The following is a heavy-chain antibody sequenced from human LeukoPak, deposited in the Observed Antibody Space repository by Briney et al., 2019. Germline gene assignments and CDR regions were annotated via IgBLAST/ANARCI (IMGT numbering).Heavy chain of an antibody. V-gene: IGHV3-7*05. CDR3: ARHLIGDTNGYYLGTYEH. CDR1: GFIFSNYW. D-gene: IGHD3-22*01. Sequence: GASLRLSCAASGFIFSNYWMSWVRQAPGKGPEWVANIKPDGSEKYYVDSVKGRFTISRDNAKNSLFLQMNSLRAEDTALYYCARHLIGDTNGYYLGTYEHWGQGSLVTVSS. CDR2: IKPDGSEK. J-gene: IGHJ4*02.